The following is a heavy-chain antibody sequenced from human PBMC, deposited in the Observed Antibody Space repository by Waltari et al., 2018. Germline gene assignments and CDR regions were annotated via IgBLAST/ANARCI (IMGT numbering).Heavy chain of an antibody. CDR2: IIPIRGIA. CDR1: GGTFSSYT. CDR3: ARAKGTYYYDSSGYYYFDY. J-gene: IGHJ4*02. D-gene: IGHD3-22*01. Sequence: QVQLVQSGAEVKKPGSSVKVSCKASGGTFSSYTISWVRQAPGQGLEWMGRIIPIRGIANYAQKFQGRVTITADKSTSTAYMELSSLRSEDTAVYYCARAKGTYYYDSSGYYYFDYWGQGTLVTVSS. V-gene: IGHV1-69*02.